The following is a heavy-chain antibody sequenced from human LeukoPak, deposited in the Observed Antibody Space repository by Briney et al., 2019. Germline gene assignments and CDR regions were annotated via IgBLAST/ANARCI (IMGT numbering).Heavy chain of an antibody. V-gene: IGHV3-11*06. Sequence: PGGSLRLSCAASGFTFSDYYMSWIRQAPGKGLEWVSSISSSSSYIYYADSVKGRFTISRDNAKNSLYLQMNSLRAEDTAVYYCARDVDIVATIVADYWGQGTLVTVSS. J-gene: IGHJ4*02. D-gene: IGHD5-12*01. CDR1: GFTFSDYY. CDR2: ISSSSSYI. CDR3: ARDVDIVATIVADY.